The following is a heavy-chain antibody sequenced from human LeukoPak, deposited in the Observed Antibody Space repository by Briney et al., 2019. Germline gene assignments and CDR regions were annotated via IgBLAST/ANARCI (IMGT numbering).Heavy chain of an antibody. D-gene: IGHD3-10*01. V-gene: IGHV4-59*01. Sequence: PSETLSLTCTVSGGSISSYYWSWIRQPPGKGLEWIGYIYYSGSTNYNPSLKSRVTISVDTSKNQFSLRLSSATAADTAVYYCARDRGVFDYWGQGTLVTVSS. CDR2: IYYSGST. CDR3: ARDRGVFDY. CDR1: GGSISSYY. J-gene: IGHJ4*02.